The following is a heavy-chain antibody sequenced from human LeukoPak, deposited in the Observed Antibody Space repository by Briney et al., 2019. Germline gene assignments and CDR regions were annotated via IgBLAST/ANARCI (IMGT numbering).Heavy chain of an antibody. CDR1: GGTFSSYA. CDR2: IIPIFATA. CDR3: ASRNLPDIVVVPAATWTYYYYYMDV. Sequence: GASVKVSCKASGGTFSSYAISWVRQAPGQGLEWMGGIIPIFATANYAQKFQGRVTITADESTSTAYMELSSLRSEDTAVYYCASRNLPDIVVVPAATWTYYYYYMDVWGKGTTVTISS. V-gene: IGHV1-69*13. D-gene: IGHD2-2*01. J-gene: IGHJ6*03.